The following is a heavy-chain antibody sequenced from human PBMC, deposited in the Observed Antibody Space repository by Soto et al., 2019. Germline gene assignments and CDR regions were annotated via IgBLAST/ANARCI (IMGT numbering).Heavy chain of an antibody. D-gene: IGHD3-9*01. Sequence: GGSLRLSCAASGFTFSSYAMSWVRQAPGKGLEWVSAISGSGGSTYYADSVKGRFTISRDNSKNTLYLQMNSLRAEDTAVYYCAKALYYDILTGYNWFDPWGQGTLVTVSS. CDR1: GFTFSSYA. J-gene: IGHJ5*02. CDR3: AKALYYDILTGYNWFDP. CDR2: ISGSGGST. V-gene: IGHV3-23*01.